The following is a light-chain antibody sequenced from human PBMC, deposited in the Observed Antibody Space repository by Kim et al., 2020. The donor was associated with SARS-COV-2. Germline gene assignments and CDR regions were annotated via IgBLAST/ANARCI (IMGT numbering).Light chain of an antibody. CDR2: KAS. CDR3: QQYHIYST. Sequence: SAAVGERVTITCRASQRISDWLAWYQQKPGKAPKLLIYKASTLESGVPSRFSGSGTGTDFTLTISSLQPDDFATYYCQQYHIYSTFGQGTKVDIK. V-gene: IGKV1-5*03. J-gene: IGKJ1*01. CDR1: QRISDW.